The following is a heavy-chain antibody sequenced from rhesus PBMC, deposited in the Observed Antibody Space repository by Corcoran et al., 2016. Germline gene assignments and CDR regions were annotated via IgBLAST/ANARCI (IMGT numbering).Heavy chain of an antibody. Sequence: QVQLQESGPGLVKPSETLSLTCTVAGSSMSSNWWPWIRQPPGKGLEWNGGIDGNRGRPTYNPSLKSLVTISKDASKNHFSLKLSSVTAADTAVYYCAREKDDYWGQGVLVTVSS. CDR2: IDGNRGRP. CDR3: AREKDDY. CDR1: GSSMSSNW. V-gene: IGHV4-80*01. J-gene: IGHJ4*01.